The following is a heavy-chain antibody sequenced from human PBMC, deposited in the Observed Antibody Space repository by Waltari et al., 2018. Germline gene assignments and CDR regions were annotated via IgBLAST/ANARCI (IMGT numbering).Heavy chain of an antibody. CDR2: INHSGST. V-gene: IGHV4-34*01. Sequence: QVQLQQWGAGLLKPSETLSLTCAVYGGSFSGYYWSWIRPPPGKGLEWIGEINHSGSTNYNPSLKSRVTISVDTSKNQFSLKLNSVTAADTAVYYCARAKGYGSGSYYYSWGQGTLVTVSS. J-gene: IGHJ4*02. D-gene: IGHD3-10*01. CDR3: ARAKGYGSGSYYYS. CDR1: GGSFSGYY.